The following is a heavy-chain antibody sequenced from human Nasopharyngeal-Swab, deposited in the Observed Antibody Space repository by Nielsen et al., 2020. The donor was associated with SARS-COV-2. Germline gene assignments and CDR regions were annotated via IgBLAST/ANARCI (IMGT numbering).Heavy chain of an antibody. J-gene: IGHJ4*02. CDR1: GFTYDDYA. CDR3: TKGRADYSNPSFDN. D-gene: IGHD4-11*01. V-gene: IGHV3-9*01. Sequence: GGSLRLSCVASGFTYDDYAMHWVRQAPEKGLEWVSGITWNSGVAYTDSVKGRFTISRDNARNSLYLQMNSLRTEDTAFYYCTKGRADYSNPSFDNWGQGTLVTVSS. CDR2: ITWNSGV.